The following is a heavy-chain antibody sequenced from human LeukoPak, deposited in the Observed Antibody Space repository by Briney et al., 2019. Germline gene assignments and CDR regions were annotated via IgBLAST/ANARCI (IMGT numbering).Heavy chain of an antibody. CDR2: IYPRGGST. CDR1: GYSFTSNY. CDR3: ARDQEAFDY. J-gene: IGHJ4*02. Sequence: ASVKVSCKASGYSFTSNYIHWVQRAPGQGLEWMGMIYPRGGSTSYAQKFQGRVTVTRDTSTSTVHMELSGLRSEDTAVYYCARDQEAFDYWGQGTLVTVSS. V-gene: IGHV1-46*01.